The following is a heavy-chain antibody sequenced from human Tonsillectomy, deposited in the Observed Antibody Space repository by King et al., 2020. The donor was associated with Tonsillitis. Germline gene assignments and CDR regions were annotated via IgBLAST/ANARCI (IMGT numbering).Heavy chain of an antibody. D-gene: IGHD6-13*01. V-gene: IGHV4-34*01. CDR2: INHSGST. CDR1: GGSFSGYY. CDR3: AGEPGIAAAGDWFDP. J-gene: IGHJ5*02. Sequence: VQLQQWGAGLLKPSETLSLTCAVYGGSFSGYYWSWIRQPPGKGLEWIGEINHSGSTNYNPSLKSRVTISVDTSKNQFSLKLSSVTATDTAVYYFAGEPGIAAAGDWFDPWGQGTLVTVSS.